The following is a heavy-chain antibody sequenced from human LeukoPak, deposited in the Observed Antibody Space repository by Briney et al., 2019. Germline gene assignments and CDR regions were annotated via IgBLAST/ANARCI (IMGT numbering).Heavy chain of an antibody. J-gene: IGHJ4*02. CDR2: MNPNSGNT. Sequence: ASVKVSCKASGYTFTSYDINWVRQATGQGLEWMGWMNPNSGNTGYAQKLQGRVTMTRNTSISTAYMELSSLRSEDTAVYCCARTRRGPVSYPFDYWGQGTLVTVPS. CDR1: GYTFTSYD. D-gene: IGHD3-16*02. V-gene: IGHV1-8*01. CDR3: ARTRRGPVSYPFDY.